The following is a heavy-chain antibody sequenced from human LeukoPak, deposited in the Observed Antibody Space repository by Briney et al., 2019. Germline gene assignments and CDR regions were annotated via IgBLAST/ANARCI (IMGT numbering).Heavy chain of an antibody. D-gene: IGHD6-13*01. J-gene: IGHJ5*02. CDR2: IYYSGST. CDR3: ARAEGRGIAAAGTFWFDP. V-gene: IGHV4-39*07. Sequence: SETLSLTCTVSGGSISSSSYYWGWIRQPPGKGLEWIGSIYYSGSTYYNPSLKSRVTISVDTSKNQFSLKLSSVTAADTAVYYCARAEGRGIAAAGTFWFDPWGQGTLVTVSS. CDR1: GGSISSSSYY.